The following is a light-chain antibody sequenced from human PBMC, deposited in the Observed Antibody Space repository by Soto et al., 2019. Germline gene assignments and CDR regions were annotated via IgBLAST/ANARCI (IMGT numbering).Light chain of an antibody. Sequence: EIVLTQSPATLSLSPGNRATLSCRASESVSRYLAWYQQKPGQAPRLLIYDASNRATGIPARFSGSGSGTDFTLTITSLEPEDFAVYYCQQRSNWPSTFGGATMVEIK. CDR3: QQRSNWPST. CDR1: ESVSRY. V-gene: IGKV3-11*01. CDR2: DAS. J-gene: IGKJ4*01.